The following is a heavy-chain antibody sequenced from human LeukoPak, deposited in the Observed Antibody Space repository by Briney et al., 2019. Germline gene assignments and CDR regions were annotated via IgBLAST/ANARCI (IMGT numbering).Heavy chain of an antibody. Sequence: SETLSLTCTVSGGSISSYYWSWIRQPPGKGLEWNGYIYYSGSTNYNPSLKSRVTISVDTSKNQFSLKLSSVTAADTAVYYCASGSGIAAAGTGFDYWGQGTLVTVSS. D-gene: IGHD6-13*01. J-gene: IGHJ4*02. CDR2: IYYSGST. CDR3: ASGSGIAAAGTGFDY. V-gene: IGHV4-59*08. CDR1: GGSISSYY.